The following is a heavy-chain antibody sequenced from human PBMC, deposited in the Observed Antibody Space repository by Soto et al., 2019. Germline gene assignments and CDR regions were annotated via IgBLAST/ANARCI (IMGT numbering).Heavy chain of an antibody. CDR3: VTSIPTSSWSCFDS. CDR2: NRNNVYIYTK. J-gene: IGHJ4*02. Sequence: EGSLRLSCAVSGLRLNDHYMDWVRQTPRKGLEWGCRNRNNVYIYTKVYAPSLKGRFTISRDDSRDVLYLQMNGLKTEDTAIYYCVTSIPTSSWSCFDSWGRATRGTFS. V-gene: IGHV3-72*01. D-gene: IGHD6-13*01. CDR1: GLRLNDHY.